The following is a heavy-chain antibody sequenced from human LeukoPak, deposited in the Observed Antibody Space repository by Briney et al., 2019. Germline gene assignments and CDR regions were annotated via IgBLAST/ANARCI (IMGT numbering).Heavy chain of an antibody. CDR3: ARAGGSGTSSGDY. CDR1: GFTFSRDA. CDR2: ISRSEINI. V-gene: IGHV3-48*01. Sequence: GGSLRLSCAASGFTFSRDAMTWVRQTPGKGLEWISYISRSEINIYYADSVKGRFTISRDDAKSSLYLQMNSLRGDDTAVYYCARAGGSGTSSGDYWGLGTLVTVSS. D-gene: IGHD6-25*01. J-gene: IGHJ4*02.